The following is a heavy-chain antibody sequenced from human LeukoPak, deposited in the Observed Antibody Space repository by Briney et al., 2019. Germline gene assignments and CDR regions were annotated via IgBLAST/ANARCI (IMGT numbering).Heavy chain of an antibody. V-gene: IGHV1-18*01. J-gene: IGHJ4*02. Sequence: GASVKVSCKASGYTFTSYGISWVRQAPGQGLEWMGWISAYNGNTNYAQKLQGRVTMTTDTSTSTAYMELRSLRSDDTAVYYCARDVPDYYDSSGYYITSYDYWGQGTLVTVSS. CDR3: ARDVPDYYDSSGYYITSYDY. CDR1: GYTFTSYG. CDR2: ISAYNGNT. D-gene: IGHD3-22*01.